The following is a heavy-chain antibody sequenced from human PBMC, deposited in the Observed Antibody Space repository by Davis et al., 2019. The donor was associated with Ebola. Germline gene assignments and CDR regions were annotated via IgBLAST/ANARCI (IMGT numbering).Heavy chain of an antibody. CDR3: ARVGGDGSSHLGGLDS. CDR2: INYSGRT. CDR1: GGSISSHY. Sequence: MPSETLSLTCTVSGGSISSHYWSWVRQPPGKGLEWIADINYSGRTNYNPSLASRVTISIATSKNQFSLNLSSVTAADTAVYYCARVGGDGSSHLGGLDSWGQGTLVTVSS. D-gene: IGHD3-16*01. J-gene: IGHJ4*02. V-gene: IGHV4-59*11.